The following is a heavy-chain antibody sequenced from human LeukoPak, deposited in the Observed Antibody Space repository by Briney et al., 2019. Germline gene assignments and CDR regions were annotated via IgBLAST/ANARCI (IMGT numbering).Heavy chain of an antibody. CDR2: IKQDGSEK. CDR3: AREVPTYSSGAIDY. D-gene: IGHD2-15*01. CDR1: GFTFSSYW. J-gene: IGHJ4*02. Sequence: PGGSLRLSCAASGFTFSSYWMSWVRQAPGKGLEWVANIKQDGSEKYYVDSVKGRFTISRDNAKNSLYLQMNSLRAEDTAVYYCAREVPTYSSGAIDYWGQGTLVTVSS. V-gene: IGHV3-7*01.